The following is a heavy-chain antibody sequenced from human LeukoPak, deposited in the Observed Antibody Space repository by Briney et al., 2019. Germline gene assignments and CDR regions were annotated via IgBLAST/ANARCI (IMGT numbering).Heavy chain of an antibody. Sequence: ASVKVSCKASGYTFTSYGISWVRQAPGQGLEWMGWMNPNNGNTGYAQKFQGRVTITRNTSTSTAYMELSSLRSEDTAVYYCARAGPHCGGDCYYDFWGQGTLVTVSS. CDR3: ARAGPHCGGDCYYDF. V-gene: IGHV1-8*03. CDR1: GYTFTSYG. CDR2: MNPNNGNT. J-gene: IGHJ4*02. D-gene: IGHD2-21*01.